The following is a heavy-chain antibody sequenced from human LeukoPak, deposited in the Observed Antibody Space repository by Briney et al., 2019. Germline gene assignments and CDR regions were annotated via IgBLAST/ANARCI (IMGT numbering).Heavy chain of an antibody. Sequence: PSETLSLTCTVSGGSISSGSYYWSWIRQPARKGLEWIGRIYTSGSTNYNPSLKSRVTISVDTSKNQFSLKLSSVTAADTAVYYCARTPHYDFWSGYHDGMDVWGQGTTVTVSS. J-gene: IGHJ6*02. CDR3: ARTPHYDFWSGYHDGMDV. CDR1: GGSISSGSYY. D-gene: IGHD3-3*01. V-gene: IGHV4-61*02. CDR2: IYTSGST.